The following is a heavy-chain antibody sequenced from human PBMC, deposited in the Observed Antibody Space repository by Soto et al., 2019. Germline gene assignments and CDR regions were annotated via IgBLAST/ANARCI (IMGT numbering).Heavy chain of an antibody. V-gene: IGHV4-4*02. D-gene: IGHD3-10*01. J-gene: IGHJ4*02. Sequence: QVQLQESGPGLVKPSGTLSLTCAVSGGSISSSNWWSWVRQPPGKGLQWIGEIYHSGSTNYIPSLKSRVTMSVDKSRNQCSLKLSSVTAADTAVYYCARRWGEGRVDYWGQGTLVTVSS. CDR2: IYHSGST. CDR3: ARRWGEGRVDY. CDR1: GGSISSSNW.